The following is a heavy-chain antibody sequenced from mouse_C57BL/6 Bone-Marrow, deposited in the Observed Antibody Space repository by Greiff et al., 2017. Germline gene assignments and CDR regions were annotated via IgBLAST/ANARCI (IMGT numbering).Heavy chain of an antibody. D-gene: IGHD1-1*01. J-gene: IGHJ4*01. Sequence: QVQLQQPGAELVKPGASVKMSCKASGYTFTSYWITWVKQRPGQGLEWIGDIYPGSGSTNYNEQFKSKATLTVDTSSSTAYMQLSSLTSEDSAVXYGAIWDYGSSYAMDYWGQGTSVTVS. CDR3: AIWDYGSSYAMDY. CDR2: IYPGSGST. V-gene: IGHV1-55*01. CDR1: GYTFTSYW.